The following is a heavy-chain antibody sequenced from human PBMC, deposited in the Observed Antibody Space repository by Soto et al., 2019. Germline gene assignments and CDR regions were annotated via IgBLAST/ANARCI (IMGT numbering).Heavy chain of an antibody. CDR1: GGSISSGDYY. V-gene: IGHV4-30-4*01. CDR2: IYYSGST. Sequence: QVQLQESGPGLVKPSQTLSLTCTVSGGSISSGDYYWSWIRQPPVKGLEWIGYIYYSGSTYYNPSLKSRVTISVDTSKNQFSLKLSSVTAADTAVYYCARAPGLGGNQLVRLWFDPWGQGTLVTVSS. J-gene: IGHJ5*02. CDR3: ARAPGLGGNQLVRLWFDP. D-gene: IGHD6-6*01.